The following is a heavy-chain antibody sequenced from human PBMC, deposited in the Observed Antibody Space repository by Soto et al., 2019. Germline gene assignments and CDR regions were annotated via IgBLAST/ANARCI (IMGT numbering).Heavy chain of an antibody. CDR1: GFTFSSSY. V-gene: IGHV3-66*01. CDR3: TRESSGSGGWCQGSFES. J-gene: IGHJ5*01. Sequence: EVQLVESGGGLVQPGGSLRLSCAASGFTFSSSYISWVRQAPGKRLEWVSTIYSSGGTYYADSVRGRCTISRDDSKNSLYLKMNGRSVDDTAVYYCTRESSGSGGWCQGSFESWGQGTLVTVSS. D-gene: IGHD6-19*01. CDR2: IYSSGGT.